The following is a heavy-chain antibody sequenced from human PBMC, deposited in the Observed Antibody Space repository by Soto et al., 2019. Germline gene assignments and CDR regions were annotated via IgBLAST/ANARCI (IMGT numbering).Heavy chain of an antibody. CDR2: IYPGDSDT. CDR3: ARHAHYDTLTGYNKFDY. D-gene: IGHD3-9*01. CDR1: GYTFSSHY. Sequence: GEPLKISCKVSGYTFSSHYIGWVRQLPGKGLGWMGIIYPGDSDTRYSPSFQGQVTISPDKSISTAYLQWSSLKASDTAMSYFARHAHYDTLTGYNKFDYWGLGTLVTVSS. J-gene: IGHJ4*01. V-gene: IGHV5-51*01.